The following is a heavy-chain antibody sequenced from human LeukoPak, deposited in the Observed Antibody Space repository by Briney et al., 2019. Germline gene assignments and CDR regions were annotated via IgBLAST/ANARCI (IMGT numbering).Heavy chain of an antibody. CDR1: GFTLRSFW. V-gene: IGHV3-7*05. J-gene: IGHJ4*02. CDR2: IKQDGSEK. D-gene: IGHD4-17*01. Sequence: SGGSLRLSCAASGFTLRSFWMNWVRQAPGKGLEWVANIKQDGSEKNYVDSVKGRFTISRDNAKNSLFVQMNSLRAEDTAVYYCARTYAGNFDYWGQGTLVTVSS. CDR3: ARTYAGNFDY.